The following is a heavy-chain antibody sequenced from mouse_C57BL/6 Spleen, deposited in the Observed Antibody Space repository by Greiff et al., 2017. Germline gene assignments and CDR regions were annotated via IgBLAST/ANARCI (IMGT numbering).Heavy chain of an antibody. V-gene: IGHV2-6*03. CDR2: ICSDGST. Sequence: VKLMESGPGLVAPSQSLSITCTVSGFSLTSYGVHWVRQPPGKGLEWLVVICSDGSTTYNSALKSRLSISKDNSKSQVFLKMNSLQTDDTAMYYCAISYYYGSSSYYYAMDYWGQGTSVTVSS. CDR1: GFSLTSYG. D-gene: IGHD1-1*01. CDR3: AISYYYGSSSYYYAMDY. J-gene: IGHJ4*01.